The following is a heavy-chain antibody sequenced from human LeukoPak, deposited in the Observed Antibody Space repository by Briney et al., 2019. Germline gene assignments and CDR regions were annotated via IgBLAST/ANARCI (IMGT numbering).Heavy chain of an antibody. CDR1: GFTFSSYE. CDR3: ARGGFGAAGMDY. D-gene: IGHD6-13*01. Sequence: GGSLRLSCAASGFTFSSYEVNWVRQAPGKGLEWVSYISSSGSSIYYADSVKGRFTISRDNAKNSLYLQMNSLRAEDTAVYYCARGGFGAAGMDYWGQGTLVTVSS. J-gene: IGHJ4*02. CDR2: ISSSGSSI. V-gene: IGHV3-48*03.